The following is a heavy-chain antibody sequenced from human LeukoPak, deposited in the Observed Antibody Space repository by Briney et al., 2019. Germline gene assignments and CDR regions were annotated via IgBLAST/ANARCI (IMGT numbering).Heavy chain of an antibody. J-gene: IGHJ4*02. CDR3: ARDQRTGYYDSSGYRGGSDY. Sequence: TGGSLRLSCAASGFTFSGYSMNWVRQAPGKGLEWVSSISSSRSYINYADSVKGRFTISRDNAKNSLYLQMNSLRAEDTAVYYCARDQRTGYYDSSGYRGGSDYWGQGTLVSVSS. V-gene: IGHV3-21*01. CDR2: ISSSRSYI. D-gene: IGHD3-22*01. CDR1: GFTFSGYS.